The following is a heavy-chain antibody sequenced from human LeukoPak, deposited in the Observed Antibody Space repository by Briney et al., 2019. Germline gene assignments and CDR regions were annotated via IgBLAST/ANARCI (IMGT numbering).Heavy chain of an antibody. CDR2: ISWDGGST. CDR3: ARAIYYLDAFDI. J-gene: IGHJ3*02. Sequence: PGGSLRLSCAASGFTFDDYAMHWVRQAPGKGLEWVSLISWDGGSTYYADSVKGRFTISRDNAKNSLYLQMNSLRAEDTALYYCARAIYYLDAFDIWGQGTMVTVSS. D-gene: IGHD1-26*01. V-gene: IGHV3-43D*03. CDR1: GFTFDDYA.